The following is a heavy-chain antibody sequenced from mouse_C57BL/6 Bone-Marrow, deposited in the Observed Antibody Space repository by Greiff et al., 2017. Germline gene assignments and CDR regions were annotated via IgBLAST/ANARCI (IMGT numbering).Heavy chain of an antibody. V-gene: IGHV1-69*01. CDR3: ASSYPDY. CDR1: GYTFTSYW. CDR2: IDPSDSYT. Sequence: QVQLQQPGAELVMPGASVKLSCKASGYTFTSYWMHWVKQRPGQGLEWIGEIDPSDSYTNYNQKFKGKTTLTVDKSSSTAYMQLSSLTSEDSAVYYCASSYPDYWGQGTTLTVTS. J-gene: IGHJ2*01. D-gene: IGHD2-12*01.